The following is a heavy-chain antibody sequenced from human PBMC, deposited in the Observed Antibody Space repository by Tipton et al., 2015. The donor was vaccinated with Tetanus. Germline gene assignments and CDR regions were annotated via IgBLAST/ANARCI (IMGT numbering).Heavy chain of an antibody. CDR3: ARGLCTSSSCPKHYFDY. V-gene: IGHV3-23*01. Sequence: SLRLSCAASGFPFTTYGMTWVRLAPGKGLEWVAVITGSGVGTYYSDSVKGRFTVSRDNAKNSLLLQMNSLRDEDTAVYYCARGLCTSSSCPKHYFDYWGQGTLVTVSS. CDR1: GFPFTTYG. CDR2: ITGSGVGT. J-gene: IGHJ4*02. D-gene: IGHD2-2*01.